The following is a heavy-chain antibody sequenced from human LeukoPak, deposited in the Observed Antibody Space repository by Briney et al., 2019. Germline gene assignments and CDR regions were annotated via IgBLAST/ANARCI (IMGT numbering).Heavy chain of an antibody. J-gene: IGHJ6*02. CDR2: IRSSGSTI. Sequence: PGGSLRPSCAASGFTFSSYEMNWVRQAPGKGLEWVSYIRSSGSTIYYADPVKGRFTISRDNAKNSLYLQMNSLRAEDTAVYYCARDLLPLSSGYSFVWDTESDQYGMDVWGQGTTVTVSS. CDR1: GFTFSSYE. CDR3: ARDLLPLSSGYSFVWDTESDQYGMDV. D-gene: IGHD3-22*01. V-gene: IGHV3-48*03.